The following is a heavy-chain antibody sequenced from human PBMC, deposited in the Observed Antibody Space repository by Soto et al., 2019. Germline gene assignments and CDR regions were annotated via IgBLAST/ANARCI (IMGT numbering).Heavy chain of an antibody. V-gene: IGHV4-34*01. CDR2: INHSGSP. J-gene: IGHJ5*02. CDR1: GGSFSCYY. Sequence: SETLSLTCAVYGGSFSCYYWIWLRQPPGKGLEWIGEINHSGSPNYNPSLKSRVTISVDTSKNQFSLKMTSVTAADTAVYYCATANWSHHYFDPWGQGTLVTVSS. D-gene: IGHD1-1*01. CDR3: ATANWSHHYFDP.